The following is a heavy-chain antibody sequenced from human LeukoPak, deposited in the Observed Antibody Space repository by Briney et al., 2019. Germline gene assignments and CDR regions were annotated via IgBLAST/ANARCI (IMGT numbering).Heavy chain of an antibody. D-gene: IGHD1-14*01. CDR1: GFTFNNYW. V-gene: IGHV3-74*03. CDR2: INTDGCIT. Sequence: GGSLRLSCAASGFTFNNYWMHWVRQAPGKGLVWVSRINTDGCITTYADSVEGRFSGSRDNAKNTLYLQMNSLRVEDTGVYYCARGYSRSWFDAWGQGTLVTVS. CDR3: ARGYSRSWFDA. J-gene: IGHJ5*02.